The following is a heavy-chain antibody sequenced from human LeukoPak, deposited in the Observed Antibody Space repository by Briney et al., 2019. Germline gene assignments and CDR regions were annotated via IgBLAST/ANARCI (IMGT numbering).Heavy chain of an antibody. CDR3: ASRKGDYGDAFDI. CDR1: GYTFARYW. Sequence: GESLKISCKGSGYTFARYWIAWVRQMPGKGLEWMGMIYAGDSDTRYSPSFQGQVTISVDNSISTAYLQWSSLKASDTAMYYCASRKGDYGDAFDIWGQGTMVTVSS. CDR2: IYAGDSDT. J-gene: IGHJ3*02. D-gene: IGHD4-17*01. V-gene: IGHV5-51*01.